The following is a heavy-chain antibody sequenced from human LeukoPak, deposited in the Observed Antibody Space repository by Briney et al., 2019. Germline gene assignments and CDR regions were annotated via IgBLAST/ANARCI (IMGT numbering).Heavy chain of an antibody. Sequence: GGSLRLSCAASGFTFSSYDMHWVRQATGKGLEWVSAIGTAGDTYYPGSVTGRFTISRENAKNSLYLQMNSLRAGDTAVYYCARDSRGSGSYDYYFDYWGQGTLVTVSS. J-gene: IGHJ4*02. CDR3: ARDSRGSGSYDYYFDY. D-gene: IGHD3-10*01. CDR2: IGTAGDT. CDR1: GFTFSSYD. V-gene: IGHV3-13*01.